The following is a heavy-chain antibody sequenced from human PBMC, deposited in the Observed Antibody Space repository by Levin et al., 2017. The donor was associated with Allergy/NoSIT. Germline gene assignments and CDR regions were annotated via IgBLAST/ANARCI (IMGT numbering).Heavy chain of an antibody. CDR3: ARGADYGDYYFDC. D-gene: IGHD4-17*01. V-gene: IGHV6-1*01. J-gene: IGHJ4*02. Sequence: SQTLSLTCAISGDSVSSNSAAWNWIRQSPSRGLEWLGRTYYKSKWSNNYAVSVKSRITINSDTSKNQFSLQLNSVTPEDTAVYYCARGADYGDYYFDCWGQGTLVTVSS. CDR2: TYYKSKWSN. CDR1: GDSVSSNSAA.